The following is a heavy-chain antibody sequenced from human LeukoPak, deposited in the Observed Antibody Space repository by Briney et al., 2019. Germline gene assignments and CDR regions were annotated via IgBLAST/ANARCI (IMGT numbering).Heavy chain of an antibody. J-gene: IGHJ6*02. CDR3: ARDQTNYYYYGMDV. CDR2: IYYNGST. Sequence: SETLSLTCTVSDGSISSYYWSWIRQPPGKGLEWIGYIYYNGSTNYNPSLKSRVTISVDTSKNQFSLKLSSVTAADTAVYYCARDQTNYYYYGMDVWGQGTTVTVSS. V-gene: IGHV4-59*01. CDR1: DGSISSYY.